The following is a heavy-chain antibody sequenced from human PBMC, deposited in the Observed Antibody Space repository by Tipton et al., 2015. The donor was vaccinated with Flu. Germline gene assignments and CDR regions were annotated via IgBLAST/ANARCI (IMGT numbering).Heavy chain of an antibody. J-gene: IGHJ3*02. CDR1: GYKFSNSW. D-gene: IGHD6-19*01. CDR3: ARLISSGWSRGRSYASDI. CDR2: IYPGDSDT. V-gene: IGHV5-51*01. Sequence: VQLVQSGAEMKKPGESLKISCKASGYKFSNSWIAWVRQMPGKGLEWMGVIYPGDSDTVYSPSFEGQVTISADKSIKTAYLQWSSLKASDSAIYYCARLISSGWSRGRSYASDIWGHGTMVSVAS.